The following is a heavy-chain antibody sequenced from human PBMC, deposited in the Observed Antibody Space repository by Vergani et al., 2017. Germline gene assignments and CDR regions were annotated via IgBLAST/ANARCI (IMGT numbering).Heavy chain of an antibody. Sequence: HLQESGPGLVKSSQTLSPTCTVPGGPITSSLYYWSWIRQSAGKTLEWIGRIDGSGTTTYNPSLQSRVIISRDTSTNQFSLKLTSVTAADTAMYYCARYFPPFDSWGQGILVTVSS. V-gene: IGHV4-61*02. CDR3: ARYFPPFDS. CDR2: IDGSGTT. CDR1: GGPITSSLYY. D-gene: IGHD2/OR15-2a*01. J-gene: IGHJ4*02.